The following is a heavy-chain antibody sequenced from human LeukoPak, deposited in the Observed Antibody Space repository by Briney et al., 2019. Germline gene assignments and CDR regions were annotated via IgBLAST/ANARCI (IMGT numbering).Heavy chain of an antibody. V-gene: IGHV1-69*04. Sequence: ASVKVSCKASGGTFSSYAISWVRQAPGQGLEWMGRIIPILGIANYAQKFQGRVTITADKSTSTAYMELSSLRSDDTAVYYCARVPYGDAYYFDYWGQGTLVTVSS. CDR1: GGTFSSYA. CDR3: ARVPYGDAYYFDY. D-gene: IGHD4-17*01. CDR2: IIPILGIA. J-gene: IGHJ4*02.